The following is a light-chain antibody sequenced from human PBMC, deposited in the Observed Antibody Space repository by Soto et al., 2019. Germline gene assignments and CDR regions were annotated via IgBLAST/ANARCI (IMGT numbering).Light chain of an antibody. J-gene: IGKJ2*01. CDR2: GTS. CDR1: QSGSSNS. V-gene: IGKV3-20*01. Sequence: VFTRSPCIRSLSPGEKATHPSSASQSGSSNSLAWYPQKPRQAPRLLIYGTSHRATGIPPRFSGSASGTESPLTISRLEPEDLAVYYCQHYGSTPYTFGQGTKV. CDR3: QHYGSTPYT.